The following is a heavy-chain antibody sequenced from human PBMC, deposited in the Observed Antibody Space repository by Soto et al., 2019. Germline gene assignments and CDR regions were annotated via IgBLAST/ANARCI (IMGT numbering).Heavy chain of an antibody. CDR3: AADPYCSGGSCYSVHGMDV. V-gene: IGHV1-58*02. D-gene: IGHD2-15*01. J-gene: IGHJ6*02. CDR2: IVVGSGNT. Sequence: ASVKVSCKASGFTFTSSAMQWVRQARGQRLEWIGWIVVGSGNTNYAQKFQERVTITRDMFTSTAYMELSSLRSEDTAVYYCAADPYCSGGSCYSVHGMDVWGQGTTVTVSS. CDR1: GFTFTSSA.